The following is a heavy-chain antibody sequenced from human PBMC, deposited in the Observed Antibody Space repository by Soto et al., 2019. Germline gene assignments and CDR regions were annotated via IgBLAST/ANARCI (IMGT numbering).Heavy chain of an antibody. V-gene: IGHV1-69*06. CDR1: GGTFSSYA. D-gene: IGHD6-13*01. J-gene: IGHJ6*02. CDR2: IIPIFGTA. CDR3: ASVYSSSPYYYYGMDV. Sequence: QVQLVQSGAEVKKPGSSVKVSCKASGGTFSSYAISWVRQAPGQGLERMGGIIPIFGTANYAQKFQGRVTITADKSTSTAYMELSSLRSEDTAVYYCASVYSSSPYYYYGMDVWGQGTTVTVSS.